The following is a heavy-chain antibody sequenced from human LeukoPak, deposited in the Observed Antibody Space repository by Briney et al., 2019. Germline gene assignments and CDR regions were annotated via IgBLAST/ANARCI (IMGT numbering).Heavy chain of an antibody. CDR3: ARDLHSGSRDGFKDDY. Sequence: GGSLRLSCAASGFTFSSYSMNWVRQAPGKGLEWVSSISSSSKYIYYADSVKGRFTISRDNAKNSLYLQMNSLRAEDTAVYYCARDLHSGSRDGFKDDYWGQGTLVTVSS. J-gene: IGHJ4*02. D-gene: IGHD5-24*01. CDR2: ISSSSKYI. CDR1: GFTFSSYS. V-gene: IGHV3-21*01.